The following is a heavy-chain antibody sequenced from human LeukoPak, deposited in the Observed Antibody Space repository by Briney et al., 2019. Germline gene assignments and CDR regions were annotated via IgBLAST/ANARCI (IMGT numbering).Heavy chain of an antibody. CDR3: ARGGRAVKLDY. J-gene: IGHJ4*02. V-gene: IGHV4-39*07. Sequence: SETLSLTCTVSGGSISTTTYYWGWIRQPPGKGLEWIGSIYYSGSTYYNPSLKSRVTISVDTSKNQFSLKLSSVTAADTAVYYCARGGRAVKLDYWGQGTLVTVSS. D-gene: IGHD4-11*01. CDR1: GGSISTTTYY. CDR2: IYYSGST.